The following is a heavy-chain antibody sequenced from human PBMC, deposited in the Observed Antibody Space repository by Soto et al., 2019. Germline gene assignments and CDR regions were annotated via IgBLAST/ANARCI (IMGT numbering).Heavy chain of an antibody. Sequence: GGSLRLSCAASGFTFSNAWMSWVRQAPGKGLEWVGRIKSKTDGGTTDYAAPVKGRFTISRDDSKSIAYLQMNSLKTEDTAVYYCTRDGYSGYDPRYFDYWGQGTLVTVSS. V-gene: IGHV3-15*01. CDR2: IKSKTDGGTT. J-gene: IGHJ4*02. D-gene: IGHD5-12*01. CDR3: TRDGYSGYDPRYFDY. CDR1: GFTFSNAW.